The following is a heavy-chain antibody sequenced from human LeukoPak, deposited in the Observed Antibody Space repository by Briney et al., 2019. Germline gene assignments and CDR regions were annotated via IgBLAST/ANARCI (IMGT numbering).Heavy chain of an antibody. V-gene: IGHV4-34*01. CDR1: GESFSAYF. J-gene: IGHJ5*02. CDR3: ARGSSFDGYCSAGACDAGHYDA. Sequence: SETLSLTCAVYGESFSAYFWNWIRQAPGKPLEYIGEINHRGSSHYNLSLETRVTLSVDTSKNQFSLRLTSVTAADTAVYFCARGSSFDGYCSAGACDAGHYDAWGQGTPVTVSS. CDR2: INHRGSS. D-gene: IGHD2-15*01.